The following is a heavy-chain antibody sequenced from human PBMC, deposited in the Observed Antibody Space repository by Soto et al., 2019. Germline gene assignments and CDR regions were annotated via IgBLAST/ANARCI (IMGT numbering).Heavy chain of an antibody. CDR1: GYTFTGYY. CDR3: ARDLVYSSDY. Sequence: ASVKVSCKTSGYTFTGYYMHWVRQAPGQGLEWMGWINPNSGGTNYAQKFQGWVTMTRDTSISTAYMELSRLRSDDTAVYYCARDLVYSSDYWGQGTLVTVSS. CDR2: INPNSGGT. J-gene: IGHJ4*02. D-gene: IGHD6-13*01. V-gene: IGHV1-2*04.